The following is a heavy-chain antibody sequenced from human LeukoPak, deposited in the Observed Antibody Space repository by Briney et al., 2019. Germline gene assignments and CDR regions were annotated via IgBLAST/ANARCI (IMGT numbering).Heavy chain of an antibody. J-gene: IGHJ6*02. V-gene: IGHV3-9*01. CDR1: GFTFDDYA. CDR3: AKDCDSSGYYSGMDV. D-gene: IGHD3-22*01. CDR2: ISWNSGSI. Sequence: GGSLRLSCAASGFTFDDYAMHWVRQAPGKGLEWVSGISWNSGSIGYADSVKDRFTISRDNAKNSLYLQMNSLRAEDTALYYCAKDCDSSGYYSGMDVWGQGTTVTVSS.